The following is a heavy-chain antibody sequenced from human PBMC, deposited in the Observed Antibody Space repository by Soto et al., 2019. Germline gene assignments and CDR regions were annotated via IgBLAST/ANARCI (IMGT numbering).Heavy chain of an antibody. J-gene: IGHJ6*03. CDR3: ARDSQLERREPNYYYYMDV. Sequence: GGSLRLSCAASGFTFSSYWMSWVRQAPGKGLDWVANIKQDGSEKYYVDSVKGRFTISRDNAKNSLYLQMNSLRAEDTAVYYCARDSQLERREPNYYYYMDVWGKGTTVTVSS. CDR1: GFTFSSYW. D-gene: IGHD1-1*01. V-gene: IGHV3-7*01. CDR2: IKQDGSEK.